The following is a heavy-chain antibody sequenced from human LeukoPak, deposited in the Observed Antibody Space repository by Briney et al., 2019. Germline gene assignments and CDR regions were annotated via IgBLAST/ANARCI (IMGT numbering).Heavy chain of an antibody. CDR3: ARDLSRSRPDCSGGSCYSVY. CDR1: GFTFRSYA. J-gene: IGHJ4*02. Sequence: GGSLRLSCAASGFTFRSYAMHWVRQAPGKGLEGVAVISYDGSNKYYADSVKGRFTISRDNSKNTLYLQMNNLRAEGTAVYYCARDLSRSRPDCSGGSCYSVYWGQGTLVTVSS. V-gene: IGHV3-30*04. CDR2: ISYDGSNK. D-gene: IGHD2-15*01.